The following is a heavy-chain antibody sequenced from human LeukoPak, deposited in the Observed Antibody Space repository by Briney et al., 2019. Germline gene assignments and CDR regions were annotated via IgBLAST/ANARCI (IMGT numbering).Heavy chain of an antibody. CDR1: GFTFGDYA. V-gene: IGHV3-49*04. Sequence: GGSLRLSCTASGFTFGDYAMSWVRQAPGKGLEWVGFIRSKAYGGTTEYAASVKGRFTISRDDSKSIAYLQMNSLKTEDTAVYYCTRVRLRQLVRPYYFDYWGQGTLVTVSS. J-gene: IGHJ4*02. CDR2: IRSKAYGGTT. D-gene: IGHD6-13*01. CDR3: TRVRLRQLVRPYYFDY.